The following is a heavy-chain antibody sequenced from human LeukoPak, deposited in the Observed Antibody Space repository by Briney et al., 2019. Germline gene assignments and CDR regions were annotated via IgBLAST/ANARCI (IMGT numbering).Heavy chain of an antibody. CDR1: GFTFSSYG. D-gene: IGHD1-1*01. J-gene: IGHJ5*02. Sequence: PGRSLRLYCAASGFTFSSYGMHWVRQAPGKGLEWVAVIWYDGSNKYYADSVKGRFTISRDNSKNTLYLQMNSLRAEDTAVYYCARDSVQLERRRWFDPWGQGTLVTVSS. V-gene: IGHV3-33*01. CDR2: IWYDGSNK. CDR3: ARDSVQLERRRWFDP.